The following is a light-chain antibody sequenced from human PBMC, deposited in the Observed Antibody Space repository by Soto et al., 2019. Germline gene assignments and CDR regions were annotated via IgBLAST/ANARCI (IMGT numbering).Light chain of an antibody. V-gene: IGKV3-11*01. Sequence: EIVLTQSPATLSLSPVERATLSCRASQSVSSYLAWYQQKPGQAPRLLIYDASNRATGIPARFSGSGSGTDFTLTISRLEPEDFAVYYCQQHSNWPPAITFGQGTRREIK. CDR1: QSVSSY. CDR3: QQHSNWPPAIT. CDR2: DAS. J-gene: IGKJ5*01.